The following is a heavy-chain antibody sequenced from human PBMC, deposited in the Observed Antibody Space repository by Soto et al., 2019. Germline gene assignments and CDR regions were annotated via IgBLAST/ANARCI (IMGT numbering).Heavy chain of an antibody. J-gene: IGHJ4*01. CDR3: AKAPTNYGSGSYDYY. Sequence: EVQLLESGGGLVQPGGSLRLSCAASGFTFNSYAMSWVRQAPGKGLEWVSAISGSGGSTYYADSVKGRFTISRDNSKNTLYLQMNSLRAEDTAVYYCAKAPTNYGSGSYDYYWGHGTLVNVSS. D-gene: IGHD3-10*01. CDR2: ISGSGGST. CDR1: GFTFNSYA. V-gene: IGHV3-23*01.